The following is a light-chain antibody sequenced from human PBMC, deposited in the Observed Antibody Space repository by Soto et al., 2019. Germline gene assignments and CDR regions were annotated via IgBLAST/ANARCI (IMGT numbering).Light chain of an antibody. Sequence: QSVLTQPASVSGSPGQSITFSCTGTSSDVGGYNYVSWYQQHPGKAPKLMIYDVSNRPSGVSNRFSGSKSGNTASLTISGLQAEDEADYYCSSYTSSSTLPFVFGTGTQLTVL. V-gene: IGLV2-14*01. J-gene: IGLJ1*01. CDR3: SSYTSSSTLPFV. CDR1: SSDVGGYNY. CDR2: DVS.